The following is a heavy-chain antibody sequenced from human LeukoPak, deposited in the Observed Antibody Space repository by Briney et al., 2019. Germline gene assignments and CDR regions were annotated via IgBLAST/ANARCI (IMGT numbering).Heavy chain of an antibody. CDR2: ISYDGSNK. J-gene: IGHJ4*02. Sequence: GGSLRLSCAASGFTFSSYAMHWVRQAPGKGLEWVAVISYDGSNKYYADSVKGRFTISRDNSKNTLYLQMNSLRAEDTAVYYCARDGLYEAHRYYFDYWGQGTLVTVSS. V-gene: IGHV3-30-3*01. CDR1: GFTFSSYA. D-gene: IGHD3-16*02. CDR3: ARDGLYEAHRYYFDY.